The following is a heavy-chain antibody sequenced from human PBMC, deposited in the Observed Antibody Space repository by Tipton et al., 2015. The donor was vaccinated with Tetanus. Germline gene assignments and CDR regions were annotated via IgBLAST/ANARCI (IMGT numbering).Heavy chain of an antibody. D-gene: IGHD3-10*01. CDR1: GGLITTGGYS. CDR2: ICYSGST. V-gene: IGHV4-30-4*08. Sequence: TLSLTCTVSGGLITTGGYSWGWIRQLPGQGLEWLGYICYSGSTYYNPSLKGRVTVSLDTSKNQFSLRLTSVTDADTAVYYCTRANHEFPKKGPFDSWGQGTLVIVS. CDR3: TRANHEFPKKGPFDS. J-gene: IGHJ4*02.